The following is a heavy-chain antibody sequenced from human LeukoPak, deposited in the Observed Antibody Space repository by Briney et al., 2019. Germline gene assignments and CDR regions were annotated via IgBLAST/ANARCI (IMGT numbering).Heavy chain of an antibody. CDR1: GGSFSGYY. Sequence: SETLSLTCAVYGGSFSGYYWSWIRQPPGKGLEWIGEINHSGSTNYNPSLQSRVTISVDTSKNQFSLKLSSVTAADTAVYYCARAGYYDSSGYWGFDYWGQGTLVTVSS. J-gene: IGHJ4*02. V-gene: IGHV4-34*01. D-gene: IGHD3-22*01. CDR3: ARAGYYDSSGYWGFDY. CDR2: INHSGST.